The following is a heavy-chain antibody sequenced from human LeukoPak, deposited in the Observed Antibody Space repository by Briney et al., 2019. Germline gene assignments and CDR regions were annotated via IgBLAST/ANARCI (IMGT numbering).Heavy chain of an antibody. CDR1: AGSINSGGHF. D-gene: IGHD2-2*01. J-gene: IGHJ4*02. CDR2: IWNSGIN. CDR3: ARYYCGSSNCPGADF. V-gene: IGHV4-31*03. Sequence: SETLSLTCTVSAGSINSGGHFWTWIRQLPGGGLESIGYIWNSGINYSNPSHHRRVIISADTSNSQFSLKLSSVAVADTAVYYCARYYCGSSNCPGADFWGQGTLVTVSS.